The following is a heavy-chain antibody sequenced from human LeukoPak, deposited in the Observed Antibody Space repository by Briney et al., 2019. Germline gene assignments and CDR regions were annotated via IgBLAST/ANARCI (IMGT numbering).Heavy chain of an antibody. CDR2: IYSSGST. V-gene: IGHV4-28*01. Sequence: SETLSLTCAVSGYSISSSNWWGWIRQPPGKGLEWIGYIYSSGSTYYNPSLESRVTMSVDTSKNQFSLRLSSVTAVDTAVYCCARTAVDTATHFDNWGQGTLVTVSS. CDR3: ARTAVDTATHFDN. D-gene: IGHD5-18*01. CDR1: GYSISSSNW. J-gene: IGHJ4*02.